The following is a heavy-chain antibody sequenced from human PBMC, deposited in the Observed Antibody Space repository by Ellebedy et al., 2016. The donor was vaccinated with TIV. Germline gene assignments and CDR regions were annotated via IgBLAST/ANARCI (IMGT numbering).Heavy chain of an antibody. D-gene: IGHD2-15*01. J-gene: IGHJ4*02. CDR3: ARLGYISSWFDY. Sequence: PGGSLRLSCAASGFTFSNYWMHWVRQAPGKGLVWVSLIYIDGGGTNYADSVKGRFTISRDNAKNSLYLHMNSLRADDTAVHYCARLGYISSWFDYWGQGALVTVSS. CDR2: IYIDGGGT. CDR1: GFTFSNYW. V-gene: IGHV3-74*01.